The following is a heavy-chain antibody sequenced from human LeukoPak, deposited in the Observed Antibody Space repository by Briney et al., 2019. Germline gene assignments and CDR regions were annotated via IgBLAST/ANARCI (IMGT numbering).Heavy chain of an antibody. D-gene: IGHD6-19*01. CDR3: ARERPGSSGWYTH. J-gene: IGHJ4*02. CDR1: GYSFTSYW. V-gene: IGHV5-51*01. CDR2: IFPGDSDT. Sequence: GASLNICCIGSGYSFTSYWIGCVRPLPGKGLEGMGIIFPGDSDTRYSPSFLGEVTFSVDMSTATAYLEWSSLKASDSAMYFCARERPGSSGWYTHWGQGTLVTVSS.